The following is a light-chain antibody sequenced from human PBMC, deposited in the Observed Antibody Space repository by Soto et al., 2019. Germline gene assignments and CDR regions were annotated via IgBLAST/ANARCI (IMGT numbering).Light chain of an antibody. CDR3: QQYNNWPLT. J-gene: IGKJ4*01. Sequence: EIVMTQSPATLSVSPGERATLSCRASQSVSSILAWYQQNPGQAPRLLIYGASTRATGIPARFSGSGSGTEFTLTISSLQSEDFAVYYCQQYNNWPLTFGGGTKVEIK. V-gene: IGKV3-15*01. CDR1: QSVSSI. CDR2: GAS.